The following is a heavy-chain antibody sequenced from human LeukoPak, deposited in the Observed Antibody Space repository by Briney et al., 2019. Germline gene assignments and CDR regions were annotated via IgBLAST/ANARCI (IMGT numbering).Heavy chain of an antibody. V-gene: IGHV1-46*01. J-gene: IGHJ4*02. D-gene: IGHD4-17*01. Sequence: ASVKVSCKASGYTFTSYYMHWVRQAPGQGLEWMGIINPSGGSTSYAQKFQGRVTMTRDTSTSTVYIELSSLRAEDTAVYYCARDDYGDEGADYWGQGTLVTVSS. CDR1: GYTFTSYY. CDR3: ARDDYGDEGADY. CDR2: INPSGGST.